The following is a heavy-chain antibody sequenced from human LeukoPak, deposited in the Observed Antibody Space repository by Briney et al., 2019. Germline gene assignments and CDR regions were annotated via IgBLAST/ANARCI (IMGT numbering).Heavy chain of an antibody. J-gene: IGHJ4*02. D-gene: IGHD4-17*01. Sequence: GGSLRLSCAASGFTFSGSAMHWVRQAPGKGLVWVSRINCDGSSTSYADSVKGRFTISRDNAKNTLYLQMNSLRAEDTAVYYCAWTTEGIDYWGQGTLVTVSS. CDR2: INCDGSST. CDR3: AWTTEGIDY. CDR1: GFTFSGSA. V-gene: IGHV3-74*01.